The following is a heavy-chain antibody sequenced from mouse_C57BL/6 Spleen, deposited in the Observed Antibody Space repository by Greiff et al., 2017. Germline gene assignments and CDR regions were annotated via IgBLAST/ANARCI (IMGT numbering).Heavy chain of an antibody. D-gene: IGHD1-1*01. CDR1: GYTFTSYW. CDR3: ARPYYGSTPLYFDV. CDR2: IDPSDSYT. V-gene: IGHV1-69*01. J-gene: IGHJ1*03. Sequence: VQLQQSGAELVMPGASVKLSCKASGYTFTSYWMHWVKQRPGQGLEWIGEIDPSDSYTNYNQKFKGKSTLTVDKSSSTAYMQLSSLTSEDSAVYYCARPYYGSTPLYFDVWGTGTTVTVSS.